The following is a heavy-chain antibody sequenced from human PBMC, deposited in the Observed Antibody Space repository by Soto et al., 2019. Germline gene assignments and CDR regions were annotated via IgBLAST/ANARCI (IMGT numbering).Heavy chain of an antibody. J-gene: IGHJ2*01. Sequence: QVQLVESGGGVVQPGRSLRLSCAASGFTFSSYGMHWVRQAPGKGLEWVAVISYDGSNKYYADSVKGRFTISRDNSKNTLYLQMNSLRAEDTAVYYCAKRAEAGRTYYYDSSGYYPLGYFDLWGRGTLVTVSS. V-gene: IGHV3-30*18. CDR3: AKRAEAGRTYYYDSSGYYPLGYFDL. CDR2: ISYDGSNK. CDR1: GFTFSSYG. D-gene: IGHD3-22*01.